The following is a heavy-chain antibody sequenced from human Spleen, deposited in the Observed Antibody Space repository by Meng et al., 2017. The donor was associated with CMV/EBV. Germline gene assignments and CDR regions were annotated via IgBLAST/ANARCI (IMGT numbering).Heavy chain of an antibody. J-gene: IGHJ4*02. Sequence: TVSGGSVSSGSYYWSWIRQPPGKGLEWIGYIYYSGSTNYNPSLKSRVTISVDTSKNQFSLKLSSVTAADTAVYYCARVLVQLERHFDYWGQGTLVTAPQ. CDR1: GGSVSSGSYY. D-gene: IGHD1-1*01. CDR3: ARVLVQLERHFDY. V-gene: IGHV4-61*01. CDR2: IYYSGST.